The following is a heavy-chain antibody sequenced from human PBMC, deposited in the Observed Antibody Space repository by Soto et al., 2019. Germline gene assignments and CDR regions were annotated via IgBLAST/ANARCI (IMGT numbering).Heavy chain of an antibody. J-gene: IGHJ5*02. Sequence: QVQLQESGPGLVKPSETLSLTCAVSGASIRSYHWSWLRQPAGKGLEWIGRMQHTGNTNYNPSLKSRVTMSVDTSKNHISLKMASGTAACTAVYFCAKDVTSSRWYDPWVQGILVIVSS. D-gene: IGHD2-2*01. CDR2: MQHTGNT. CDR3: AKDVTSSRWYDP. V-gene: IGHV4-4*07. CDR1: GASIRSYH.